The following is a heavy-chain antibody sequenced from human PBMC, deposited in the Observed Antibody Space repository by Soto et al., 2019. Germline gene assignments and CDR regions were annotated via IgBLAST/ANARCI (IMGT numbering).Heavy chain of an antibody. CDR1: GVSISSYY. Sequence: QVQLQESGPGLVKPSETLSLTCTVSGVSISSYYWNWIRQPPGKGLEWIGYIFHDGTTKYNPSLMSRVTTSVDMSTNQFSLKLSSVTPADTAVYYCARLPGGGDAYNYLEYWGQGTLVTVSS. CDR3: ARLPGGGDAYNYLEY. J-gene: IGHJ4*02. V-gene: IGHV4-59*01. D-gene: IGHD3-16*01. CDR2: IFHDGTT.